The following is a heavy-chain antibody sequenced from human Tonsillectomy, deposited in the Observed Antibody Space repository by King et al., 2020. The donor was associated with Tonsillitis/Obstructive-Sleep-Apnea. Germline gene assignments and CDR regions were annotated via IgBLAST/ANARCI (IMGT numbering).Heavy chain of an antibody. V-gene: IGHV3-23*04. D-gene: IGHD6-19*01. J-gene: IGHJ4*02. CDR3: AKDHSSGWHDFDY. Sequence: EMQLVQSGGGLVQPGGSLRLSCAASGFTFSSYAMSWVRQAPGKGLEWVSAISASGVGTYYADSVKGRFTISRDNSKNTLYLQMNSLRAKDTAVYFCAKDHSSGWHDFDYWGQGTLVTVSS. CDR1: GFTFSSYA. CDR2: ISASGVGT.